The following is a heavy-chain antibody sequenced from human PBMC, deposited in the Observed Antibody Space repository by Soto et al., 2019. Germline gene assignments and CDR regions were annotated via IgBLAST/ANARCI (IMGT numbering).Heavy chain of an antibody. CDR1: GFIFSSHG. CDR3: ARASPLPEPYDFDY. Sequence: QVQLVESGGDVVQPGRSLRLSCAASGFIFSSHGMHWVRQAPGKGLEWVAVIWYDGSNKYYADSVKGRFTISRDNSKNMLYLQMNSLRAEDTALYYCARASPLPEPYDFDYWGQGTLVTVSS. J-gene: IGHJ4*02. V-gene: IGHV3-33*01. CDR2: IWYDGSNK. D-gene: IGHD3-16*01.